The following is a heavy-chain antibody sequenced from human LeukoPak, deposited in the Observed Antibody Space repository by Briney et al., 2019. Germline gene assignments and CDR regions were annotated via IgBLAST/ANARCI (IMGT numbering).Heavy chain of an antibody. CDR2: IYTSGST. J-gene: IGHJ5*02. V-gene: IGHV4-4*09. CDR3: ARVAAAYGYNWFDP. D-gene: IGHD4-17*01. Sequence: PSETLSLTCTVSGGSISSYYWSWIRQPPGKGLEWIGYIYTSGSTNYDPSLKSRVTISVDTSKNQFSLKLSSVTAADTAVYYCARVAAAYGYNWFDPWGQGTLVTSPQ. CDR1: GGSISSYY.